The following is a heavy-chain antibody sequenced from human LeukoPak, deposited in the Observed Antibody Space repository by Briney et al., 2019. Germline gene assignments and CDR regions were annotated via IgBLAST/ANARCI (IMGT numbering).Heavy chain of an antibody. CDR2: ISGSGGST. J-gene: IGHJ3*02. Sequence: GGSLRLSCAASGFTFSSYAMSWVRQAPGKGLEWVSAISGSGGSTYYADSVKGRFTISRDNSKNTLYLQMNSLRAEDTAVYYCAKGSYYYDSSGYYGPNDAFDIWGQGTMVTVSS. CDR1: GFTFSSYA. V-gene: IGHV3-23*01. D-gene: IGHD3-22*01. CDR3: AKGSYYYDSSGYYGPNDAFDI.